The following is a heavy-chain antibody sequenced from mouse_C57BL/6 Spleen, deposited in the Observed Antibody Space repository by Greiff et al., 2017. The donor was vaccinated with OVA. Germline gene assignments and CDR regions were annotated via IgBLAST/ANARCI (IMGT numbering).Heavy chain of an antibody. CDR1: GFNIKDDY. CDR2: IDPENGDT. V-gene: IGHV14-4*01. CDR3: TTHGVDY. Sequence: DVKLVESGAELVRPGASVKLSCTASGFNIKDDYMHWVKQRPEQGLEWIGWIDPENGDTEYASKFQGKATITADTSSNTAYLQLSSLTSEDTAVYYCTTHGVDYWGQGTTLTVSS. J-gene: IGHJ2*01.